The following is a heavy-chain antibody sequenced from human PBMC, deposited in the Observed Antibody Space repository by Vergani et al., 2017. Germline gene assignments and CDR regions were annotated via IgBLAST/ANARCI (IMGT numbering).Heavy chain of an antibody. CDR3: AKDPFKSYYDILTGPGGYFDY. J-gene: IGHJ4*02. D-gene: IGHD3-9*01. CDR1: GGSISSYY. Sequence: QVQLQESGPGLVKPSETLSLTCTVSGGSISSYYWSWIRQPPGKGLEWIGYIYYSGSTNYNPSLKSRVTISVDTSKNQFSLKLSSVTAADTAVYYCAKDPFKSYYDILTGPGGYFDYWGQGTLVTVSS. V-gene: IGHV4-59*01. CDR2: IYYSGST.